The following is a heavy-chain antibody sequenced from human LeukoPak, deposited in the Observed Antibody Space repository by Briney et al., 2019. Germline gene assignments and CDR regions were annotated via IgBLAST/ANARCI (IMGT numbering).Heavy chain of an antibody. CDR3: ARDRGSNSWYYFDY. CDR1: GGTFSNYA. V-gene: IGHV1-69*05. D-gene: IGHD6-13*01. Sequence: SVKVSCKASGGTFSNYAFSWVRQAPGQGLEWMGRIIPIFGTADYAQKFQGRVTITTDESTSTAYTELSSLRSEDTAVYYCARDRGSNSWYYFDYWGQGTLVTVSS. CDR2: IIPIFGTA. J-gene: IGHJ4*02.